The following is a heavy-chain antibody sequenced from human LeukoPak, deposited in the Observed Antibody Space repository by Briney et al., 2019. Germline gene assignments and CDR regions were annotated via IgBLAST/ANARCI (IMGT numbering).Heavy chain of an antibody. CDR3: VRRDGYNYPADY. V-gene: IGHV5-51*01. Sequence: QSLKISCKASGYSFTSYCIGWVRQIPRKGLEWMGIVFPGDFDTRYSPSFQGQVTISADESISTAYLQWSSLKASDTAMYYCVRRDGYNYPADYWGQGTLVSVSS. CDR1: GYSFTSYC. D-gene: IGHD5-24*01. CDR2: VFPGDFDT. J-gene: IGHJ4*02.